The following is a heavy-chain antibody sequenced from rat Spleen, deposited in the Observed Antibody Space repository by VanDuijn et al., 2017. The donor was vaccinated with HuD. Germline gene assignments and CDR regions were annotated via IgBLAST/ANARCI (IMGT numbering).Heavy chain of an antibody. Sequence: EVQLVESGGGLVQPGRSLKLSCAASGFTFSDYNMAWVRQAPKKGLEWVATISYDGSSTYYRDSVKGRFTISRDNAKSNLYLQMDSLGSEDTATYYCARHNSGYGVMDAWGQGASVTVSS. CDR2: ISYDGSST. CDR3: ARHNSGYGVMDA. CDR1: GFTFSDYN. D-gene: IGHD4-3*01. J-gene: IGHJ4*01. V-gene: IGHV5-7*01.